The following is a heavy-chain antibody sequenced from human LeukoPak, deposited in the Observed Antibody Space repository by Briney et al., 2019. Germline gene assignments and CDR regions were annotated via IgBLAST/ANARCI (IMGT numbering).Heavy chain of an antibody. CDR3: ARIVVVPAAYYYYGMDV. CDR2: IYYSGST. D-gene: IGHD2-2*01. Sequence: SETLSLTCTVSGGSVSSGSYYWSWIRQPPGKRLEWIGYIYYSGSTNYNPSLKSRVTISVDTSKNQFSLKLSSVTAADTAVYYCARIVVVPAAYYYYGMDVWGQGTTVTVSS. CDR1: GGSVSSGSYY. J-gene: IGHJ6*02. V-gene: IGHV4-61*01.